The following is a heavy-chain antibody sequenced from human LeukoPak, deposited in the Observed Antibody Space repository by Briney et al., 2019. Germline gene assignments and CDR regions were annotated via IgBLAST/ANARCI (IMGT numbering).Heavy chain of an antibody. Sequence: PTASVKVSCKASGYTFTSHDINWVRQATGQGLEWMGWMNPNSGNTGYAQKFQGRVIMTRNTSISTAYMELSGLRSEDTAVYYCSTELRHQDSWGQGTLVTVSS. D-gene: IGHD2-15*01. J-gene: IGHJ4*02. CDR1: GYTFTSHD. V-gene: IGHV1-8*01. CDR2: MNPNSGNT. CDR3: STELRHQDS.